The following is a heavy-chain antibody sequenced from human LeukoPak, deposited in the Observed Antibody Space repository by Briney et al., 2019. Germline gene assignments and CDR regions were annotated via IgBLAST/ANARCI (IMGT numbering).Heavy chain of an antibody. V-gene: IGHV4-34*01. J-gene: IGHJ5*02. D-gene: IGHD2-15*01. Sequence: PSETLSLTCAVYGGSFSGYYWSWIRQPPGKGLEWIGEINHSGSTNYNPSLKSRVTISVDTSKNQFSLKLSSVTAADTAVYYCASRAIVVVVAPLDPWGQGTLVTVSS. CDR2: INHSGST. CDR3: ASRAIVVVVAPLDP. CDR1: GGSFSGYY.